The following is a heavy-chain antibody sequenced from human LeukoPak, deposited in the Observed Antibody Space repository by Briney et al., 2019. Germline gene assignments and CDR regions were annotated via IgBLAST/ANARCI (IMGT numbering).Heavy chain of an antibody. V-gene: IGHV1-69*13. D-gene: IGHD3-22*01. CDR3: ARGGYDSSGVIDY. J-gene: IGHJ4*02. Sequence: GASVKVSCKASGGTFSSYAISWVRQAPGQGLEWMGGIIPIFGTANYAQKFQGRVTITADESTSTAYMELSSLRSEDTAVYYCARGGYDSSGVIDYWGQGTLVTVSS. CDR1: GGTFSSYA. CDR2: IIPIFGTA.